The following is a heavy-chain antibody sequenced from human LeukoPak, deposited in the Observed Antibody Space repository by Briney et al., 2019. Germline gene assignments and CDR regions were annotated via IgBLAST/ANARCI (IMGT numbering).Heavy chain of an antibody. Sequence: SETLSLTCTVSGGSISSSSYYWGWIRQPPGKGLEWIGSIYHSGTTNYNPSLKSRVTISVDKSKNQFSLKLTSVTAADTAVYYCARNWRYFDYWGQGTLVTVSS. D-gene: IGHD1-1*01. CDR2: IYHSGTT. V-gene: IGHV4-39*07. J-gene: IGHJ4*02. CDR1: GGSISSSSYY. CDR3: ARNWRYFDY.